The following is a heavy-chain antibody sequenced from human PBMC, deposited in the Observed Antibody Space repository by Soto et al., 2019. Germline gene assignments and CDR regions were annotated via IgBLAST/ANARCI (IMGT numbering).Heavy chain of an antibody. CDR3: TTWLTAHFDY. D-gene: IGHD2-21*02. CDR1: GFTFSSYT. V-gene: IGHV3-23*01. J-gene: IGHJ4*02. CDR2: SSDRRTGNT. Sequence: GALRLSCAASGFTFSSYTLNWVRRAPGKGLEWVATSSDRRTGNTHYSDSVRGRFTLSRDYSRNILFLQMDSLRADDTALYYCTTWLTAHFDYWGRGTQVTVSS.